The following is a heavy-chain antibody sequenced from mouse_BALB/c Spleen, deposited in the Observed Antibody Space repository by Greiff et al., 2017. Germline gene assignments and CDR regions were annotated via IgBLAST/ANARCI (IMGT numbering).Heavy chain of an antibody. V-gene: IGHV2-4-1*01. CDR1: GFSLTSYG. D-gene: IGHD2-2*01. J-gene: IGHJ3*01. Sequence: VQLQQSGPGLVQPSQSLSITCTVSGFSLTSYGVHWVRQSPGKGLEWLGVIWSGGSTDYNAAFISRLSISKDNSKSQVFFKMNSLQADDTAIYYCASPSYGSAWFAYWGQGTLVTVSA. CDR3: ASPSYGSAWFAY. CDR2: IWSGGST.